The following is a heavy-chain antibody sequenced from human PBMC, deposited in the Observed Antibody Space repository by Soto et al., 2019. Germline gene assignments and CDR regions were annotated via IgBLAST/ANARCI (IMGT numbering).Heavy chain of an antibody. CDR2: ISGSGGST. Sequence: PGGSLRLSCAASGFTFSSYAMSWVRQAPGKGLEWVSAISGSGGSTYYADSVKGRFTISRDNSKNTLYLQMNSLRAEDTAVYYCAKARCYYDSSGYSIDYWGQGTLVTVSS. CDR1: GFTFSSYA. J-gene: IGHJ4*02. D-gene: IGHD3-22*01. CDR3: AKARCYYDSSGYSIDY. V-gene: IGHV3-23*01.